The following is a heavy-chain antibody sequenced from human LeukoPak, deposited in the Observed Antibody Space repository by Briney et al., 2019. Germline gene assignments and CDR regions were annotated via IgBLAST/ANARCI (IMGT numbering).Heavy chain of an antibody. CDR2: IIPILGIA. J-gene: IGHJ4*02. CDR1: GGTFSSYT. V-gene: IGHV1-69*04. D-gene: IGHD5-18*01. Sequence: SVKVSCKASGGTFSSYTISWVRQAPGQGLEWMGRIIPILGIANYAQKFQGRVTITADKSTSTAYMELSSLRSEDTAVYYCAIEGGYSYGYLDYWGQGTLVTVSS. CDR3: AIEGGYSYGYLDY.